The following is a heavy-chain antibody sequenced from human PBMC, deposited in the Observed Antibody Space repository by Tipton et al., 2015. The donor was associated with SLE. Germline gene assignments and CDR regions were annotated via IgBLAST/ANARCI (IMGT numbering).Heavy chain of an antibody. Sequence: TLSLTCTVSGGSISSHYWGWMRQPPGKGLGWIGYIYYSGSTNYNPSLKSRVTISVDTSKNQFSLKLSSVTAADTAVYYCARSAGYGSSWAHFDYWGQGTLVTVSS. CDR2: IYYSGST. V-gene: IGHV4-59*11. D-gene: IGHD6-13*01. CDR3: ARSAGYGSSWAHFDY. CDR1: GGSISSHY. J-gene: IGHJ4*02.